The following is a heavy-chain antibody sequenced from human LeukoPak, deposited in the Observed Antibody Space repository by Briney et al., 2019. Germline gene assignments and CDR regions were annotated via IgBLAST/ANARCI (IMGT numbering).Heavy chain of an antibody. D-gene: IGHD3-10*01. CDR1: GFTFRNYV. J-gene: IGHJ4*02. Sequence: GGSLRLTCAASGFTFRNYVIHWVRQAPGKGLEWVAVTSSDLNVKLYADSVKGRFTISRDNSRSTLYLQMNSLRPEDTAIYYCAREGYYGSGSPPSFYFDYWGQGNLVTVSS. CDR3: AREGYYGSGSPPSFYFDY. CDR2: TSSDLNVK. V-gene: IGHV3-30-3*01.